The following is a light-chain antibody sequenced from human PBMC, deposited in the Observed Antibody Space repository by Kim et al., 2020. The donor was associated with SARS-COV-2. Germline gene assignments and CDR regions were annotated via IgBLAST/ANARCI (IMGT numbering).Light chain of an antibody. CDR1: QGITNS. J-gene: IGKJ1*01. V-gene: IGKV1-NL1*01. CDR2: VAS. Sequence: AAVGDRVTITCRASQGITNSLAWYQQKPGKAPKLLVYVASRLEGGVPSRFSGSGSGTDYTLTISSLQPEDFATYYCQQYYSTTRTFGQGTKVDIK. CDR3: QQYYSTTRT.